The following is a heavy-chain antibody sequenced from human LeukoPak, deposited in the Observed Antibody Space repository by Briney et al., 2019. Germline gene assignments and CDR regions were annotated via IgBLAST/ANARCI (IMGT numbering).Heavy chain of an antibody. D-gene: IGHD6-13*01. J-gene: IGHJ2*01. CDR1: GGSFSGYY. V-gene: IGHV4-59*01. CDR3: ARVYYSSSYDYWYFDL. Sequence: SETLSLTCAVYGGSFSGYYWSWIRQPPGKGLEWIGYIYYSGSTNYNPSLKSRVTISVDTSKNQFSLKLSSVTAADTAVYYCARVYYSSSYDYWYFDLWGRGTLVTVSS. CDR2: IYYSGST.